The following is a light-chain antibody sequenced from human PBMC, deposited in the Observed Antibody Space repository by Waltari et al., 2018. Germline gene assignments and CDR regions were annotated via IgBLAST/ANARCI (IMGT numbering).Light chain of an antibody. CDR2: DVT. V-gene: IGLV2-11*01. J-gene: IGLJ3*02. Sequence: SALTQPRSVSGSPGQSVTTPRTGTTNDLGSYTDVPWYQQHPGKAPKLKILDVTKRPSGVPDRLSGSKSGNTASLTISGLRAEDEAEYYCCSYAGSYTWVFGGGTKLTVV. CDR1: TNDLGSYTD. CDR3: CSYAGSYTWV.